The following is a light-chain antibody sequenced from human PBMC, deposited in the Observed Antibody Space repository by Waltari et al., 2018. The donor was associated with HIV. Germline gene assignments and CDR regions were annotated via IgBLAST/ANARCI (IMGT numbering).Light chain of an antibody. J-gene: IGKJ1*01. Sequence: DIQMTQSPSTLSTSVGGTVTITCQASQNIDTFLAWYQQRQGNAPKLLIYGASTLQSGVPSRFGGSGSGTDFTLTITNLQPDDFATYSCQQYHTFPWTFGQGTRVEIK. CDR2: GAS. CDR1: QNIDTF. V-gene: IGKV1-5*03. CDR3: QQYHTFPWT.